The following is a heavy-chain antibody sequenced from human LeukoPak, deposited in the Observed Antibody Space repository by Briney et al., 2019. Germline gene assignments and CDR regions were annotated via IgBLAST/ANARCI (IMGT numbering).Heavy chain of an antibody. J-gene: IGHJ4*02. Sequence: GESLKISCKGSGYSFTNYWIGWVRQMPGKGLEWMGIIYPGDSDTRYSPSFQGQVTISADKSISTAYLQWSSLKASDTAMYYCARSPGYSSGWYYFDYWGQGTLVTVSS. CDR3: ARSPGYSSGWYYFDY. CDR2: IYPGDSDT. V-gene: IGHV5-51*01. D-gene: IGHD6-19*01. CDR1: GYSFTNYW.